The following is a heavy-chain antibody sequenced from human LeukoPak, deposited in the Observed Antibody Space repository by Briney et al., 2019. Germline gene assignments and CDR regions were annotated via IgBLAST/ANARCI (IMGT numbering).Heavy chain of an antibody. V-gene: IGHV3-23*01. D-gene: IGHD1-26*01. CDR1: GFTFSDYA. Sequence: GGSLRLSCAASGFTFSDYAMSWVRQAPGKGPEWVSAISSSGRGGSTYYADSVKGRFTISRDTSKNTLYLQMSSLRAEDTAVYYCARVFPKWEPDYWGQGTLVTVSS. CDR3: ARVFPKWEPDY. CDR2: ISSSGRGGST. J-gene: IGHJ4*02.